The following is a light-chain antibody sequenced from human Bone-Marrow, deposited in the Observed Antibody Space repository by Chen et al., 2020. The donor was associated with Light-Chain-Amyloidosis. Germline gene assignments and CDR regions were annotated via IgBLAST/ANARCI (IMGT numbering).Light chain of an antibody. J-gene: IGLJ3*02. Sequence: SYVLTQPSSVSVAPGQTATIACGGNNIGSTSVHWCQQTPGQAPPLVVYDDSDRPSGIPERLSGSNSGNTATLTISRVEAGDEADYYCQVWDRRSDRPVFGGGTKLTVL. CDR3: QVWDRRSDRPV. V-gene: IGLV3-21*02. CDR2: DDS. CDR1: NIGSTS.